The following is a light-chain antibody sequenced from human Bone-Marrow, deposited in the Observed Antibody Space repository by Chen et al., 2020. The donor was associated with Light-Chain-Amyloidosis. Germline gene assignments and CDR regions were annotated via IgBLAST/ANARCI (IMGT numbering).Light chain of an antibody. V-gene: IGLV6-57*01. CDR2: EDD. Sequence: NFMLTQPHSASESPPTTVIISRTRSSGSIATNYVQWYQQRPGSSPTTVIYEDDQRPSGVPDRFSGSIDRSSNSASLTISGLKTEDEADYYCQSYQGSSQGVFGGGTKLTVL. J-gene: IGLJ3*02. CDR3: QSYQGSSQGV. CDR1: SGSIATNY.